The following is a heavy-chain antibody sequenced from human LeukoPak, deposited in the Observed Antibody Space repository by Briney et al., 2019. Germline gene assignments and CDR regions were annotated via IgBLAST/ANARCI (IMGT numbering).Heavy chain of an antibody. CDR2: INPSGDST. V-gene: IGHV1-46*01. D-gene: IGHD3-22*01. CDR1: GYTFTSYY. Sequence: ASVRLSCTASGYTFTSYYMHWVRQAPGQGLEWMSLINPSGDSTRYAQKFQGRVTMTRDTSTSTVYMELSSLRSEDTAVYYCARDGNYYDSSGYYYFDYWGQGTLVTVSS. CDR3: ARDGNYYDSSGYYYFDY. J-gene: IGHJ4*02.